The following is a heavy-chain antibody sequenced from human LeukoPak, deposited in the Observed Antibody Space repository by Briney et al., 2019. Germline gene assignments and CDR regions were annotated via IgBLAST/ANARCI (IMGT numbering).Heavy chain of an antibody. CDR3: ARGEIDGPDFDQ. Sequence: ASVKVTCNASGYIFTAYYMHWVRQAPGQGLEWMGWINANSGGINYAQKFQGRVTMTRDTSITTAYMEVSGLTSDDTAVYFCARGEIDGPDFDQWGQGTLVTVSS. CDR1: GYIFTAYY. CDR2: INANSGGI. J-gene: IGHJ4*02. V-gene: IGHV1-2*02. D-gene: IGHD5-24*01.